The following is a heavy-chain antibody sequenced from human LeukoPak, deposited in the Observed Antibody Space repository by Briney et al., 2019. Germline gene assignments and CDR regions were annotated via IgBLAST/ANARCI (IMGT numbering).Heavy chain of an antibody. CDR1: GFILSDCV. CDR3: AKDRGRSQYQLGYYMDV. Sequence: GGSLRLSCAASGFILSDCVMHWVRQAPGKGLEWVALTWYDGSGEYDADSVKGRFTISRDNSKNTLYLQMNSLRAEDTAVYYCAKDRGRSQYQLGYYMDVWGKGTTVTVSS. CDR2: TWYDGSGE. J-gene: IGHJ6*03. D-gene: IGHD2-2*01. V-gene: IGHV3-30*02.